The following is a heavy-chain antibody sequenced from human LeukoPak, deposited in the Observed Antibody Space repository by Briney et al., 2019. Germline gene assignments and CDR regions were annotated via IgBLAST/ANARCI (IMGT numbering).Heavy chain of an antibody. CDR3: ARDSDPRAYYYDPAGGGPLGY. Sequence: SVKVSCKASGYTFTGYYMHWVRQAPGQGLEWMGRIIPILGIANYAQKFQGRVTITADKSTSTAYMELSSLRSEDTAVYYCARDSDPRAYYYDPAGGGPLGYWGQGTLVTVSS. CDR1: GYTFTGYY. CDR2: IIPILGIA. V-gene: IGHV1-69*04. J-gene: IGHJ4*02. D-gene: IGHD3-22*01.